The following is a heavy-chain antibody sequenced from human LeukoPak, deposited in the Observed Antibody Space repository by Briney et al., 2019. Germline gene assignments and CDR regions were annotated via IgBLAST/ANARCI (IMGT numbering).Heavy chain of an antibody. Sequence: ASETLSLTCTVSGGSISSSSYYWSWIRQPAGKGLEWIGRIYTSGSTNYNPSLKSRVTISVDTSKNQFSLKLSSVTAADTAVYYCARGLMEYYDFWSGSSFDYWGQGTLVTVSS. CDR2: IYTSGST. CDR1: GGSISSSSYY. CDR3: ARGLMEYYDFWSGSSFDY. V-gene: IGHV4-61*02. J-gene: IGHJ4*02. D-gene: IGHD3-3*01.